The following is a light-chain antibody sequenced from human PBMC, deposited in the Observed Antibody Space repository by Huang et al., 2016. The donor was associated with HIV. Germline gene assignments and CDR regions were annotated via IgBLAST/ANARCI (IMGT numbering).Light chain of an antibody. J-gene: IGKJ3*01. V-gene: IGKV1-33*01. CDR3: RQYDSLPRT. CDR2: DAA. CDR1: RHIYSY. Sequence: DIQMTQSPSSLSASIGDRVTITCRASRHIYSYLNWYQHRPGKAPKLLIYDAANLEVGVPSRFSGSGSGGNFTLIISSLQPEDFATYYCRQYDSLPRTFGPGTKV.